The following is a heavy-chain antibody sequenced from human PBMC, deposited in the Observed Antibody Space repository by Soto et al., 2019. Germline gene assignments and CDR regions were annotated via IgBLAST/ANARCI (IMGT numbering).Heavy chain of an antibody. D-gene: IGHD3-10*01. CDR3: ARDQESITDRILQY. CDR1: GDTFASFG. J-gene: IGHJ4*02. V-gene: IGHV1-18*01. Sequence: ASVKVSCKASGDTFASFGFSWVRQAPGQGLEWLGWISAYNGNTHYAQKVRDRVTLTTDTSTNTAYMELRSLTSDDTAVYYCARDQESITDRILQYWGQGTRFTGSS. CDR2: ISAYNGNT.